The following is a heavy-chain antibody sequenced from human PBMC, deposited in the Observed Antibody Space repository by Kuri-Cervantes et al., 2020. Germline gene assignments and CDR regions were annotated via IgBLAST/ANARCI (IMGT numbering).Heavy chain of an antibody. J-gene: IGHJ6*02. CDR1: GFTFSDYY. V-gene: IGHV3-23*01. CDR2: ISGSGGST. CDR3: AKAVLL. D-gene: IGHD4/OR15-4a*01. Sequence: GVLKISCAASGFTFSDYYMSWIRQAPGKGLEWVSAISGSGGSTYYADSVKGRFTISRDNSKNTLYLQMNSLRAEDTAVYYCAKAVLLWGQGTTVTVSS.